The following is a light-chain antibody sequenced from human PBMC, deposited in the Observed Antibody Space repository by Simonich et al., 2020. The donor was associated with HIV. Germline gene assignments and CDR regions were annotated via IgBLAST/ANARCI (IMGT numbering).Light chain of an antibody. CDR2: WAA. CDR3: QQYYSTPYT. J-gene: IGKJ2*01. Sequence: DIVMTQSPDSLSVSLGERATINCKSSQSVLYSSNNTNSLGWYQQKPGQPPKLLIYWAATRESGVPDRVSGSGSGTDFTRTISSLQAEDVAVYYCQQYYSTPYTFGQGTKLEIK. V-gene: IGKV4-1*01. CDR1: QSVLYSSNNTNS.